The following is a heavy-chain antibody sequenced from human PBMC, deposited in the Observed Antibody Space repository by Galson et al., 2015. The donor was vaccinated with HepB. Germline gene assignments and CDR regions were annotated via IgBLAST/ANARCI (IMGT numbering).Heavy chain of an antibody. CDR1: GFTFSTYA. D-gene: IGHD3-22*01. J-gene: IGHJ4*02. Sequence: SLRLSCAASGFTFSTYAMSWVRQAPGKGLEWVSVISVGAGGITYYADSVKGRFTISRDNSKNTLYLQMNSLRAEDTAVYYCARKNGSNYPYDYWGQGTLVTVSS. CDR2: ISVGAGGIT. V-gene: IGHV3-23*01. CDR3: ARKNGSNYPYDY.